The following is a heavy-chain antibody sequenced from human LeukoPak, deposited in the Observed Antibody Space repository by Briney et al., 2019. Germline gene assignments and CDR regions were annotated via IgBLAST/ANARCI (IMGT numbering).Heavy chain of an antibody. D-gene: IGHD3-22*01. Sequence: QTSETLSLTCTVSGGSISSYYWSWIRQPPGKGLEWIGEINHSGSTNYNPSLKSRVTISVDTSKNQFSLKLSSVTAADTAVYYCARFDSSGYYYTLDAFDIWGQGTMVTVSS. J-gene: IGHJ3*02. CDR3: ARFDSSGYYYTLDAFDI. CDR2: INHSGST. V-gene: IGHV4-34*01. CDR1: GGSISSYY.